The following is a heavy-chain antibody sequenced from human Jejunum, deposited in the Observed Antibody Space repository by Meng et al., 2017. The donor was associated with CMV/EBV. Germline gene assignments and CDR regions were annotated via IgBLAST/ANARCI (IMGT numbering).Heavy chain of an antibody. CDR1: GSISSYY. D-gene: IGHD4-11*01. V-gene: IGHV4-59*01. CDR3: ARDHSNYKDYYYYGMDV. CDR2: IYYSGRT. Sequence: GSISSYYWSWIRQPPGKGLEWIGYIYYSGRTNYNPSLKSRVTISVDTSKNQFSLKLSSVTAADTAVYYCARDHSNYKDYYYYGMDVWGQGTTVTVSS. J-gene: IGHJ6*02.